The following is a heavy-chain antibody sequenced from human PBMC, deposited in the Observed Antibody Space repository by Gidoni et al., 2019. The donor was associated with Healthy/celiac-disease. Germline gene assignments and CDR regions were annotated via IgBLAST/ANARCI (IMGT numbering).Heavy chain of an antibody. J-gene: IGHJ4*02. D-gene: IGHD5-12*01. Sequence: QVQLQESGPGLVKPSQTLSLTCTVSGGSISSGSYYWSWIRQPAGKGLEWIGRIYTSGSTNYNPSLKSRVTISVDTSKNQFSLKLSSVTAADTAVYYCAREWDGYNYVDYWGQGTLVTVSS. CDR1: GGSISSGSYY. CDR3: AREWDGYNYVDY. V-gene: IGHV4-61*02. CDR2: IYTSGST.